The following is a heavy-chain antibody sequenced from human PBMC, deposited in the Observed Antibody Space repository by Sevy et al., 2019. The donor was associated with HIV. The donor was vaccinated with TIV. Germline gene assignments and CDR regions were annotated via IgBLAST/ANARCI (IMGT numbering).Heavy chain of an antibody. J-gene: IGHJ3*02. D-gene: IGHD3-3*01. Sequence: GGSLRLSCAASGFTFSSYSMNWVRQAPGKELEWVSSISSSSSYIYYADSVKGRFTISRANAKNSLYLQMNSLRAEDTAVYYCASLGYDFWSGYYSLLPDDAFDIWGQGTMVTVSS. CDR2: ISSSSSYI. V-gene: IGHV3-21*01. CDR1: GFTFSSYS. CDR3: ASLGYDFWSGYYSLLPDDAFDI.